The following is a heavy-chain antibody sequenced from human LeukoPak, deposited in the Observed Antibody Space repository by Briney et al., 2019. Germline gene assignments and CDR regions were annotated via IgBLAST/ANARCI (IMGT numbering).Heavy chain of an antibody. V-gene: IGHV1-18*01. J-gene: IGHJ4*02. CDR2: ISAYNGNT. D-gene: IGHD1-14*01. CDR1: GYTFTSYG. CDR3: ANQADPTHDFDY. Sequence: ASVKVSCKASGYTFTSYGISWVRQAPGQGLEWMGWISAYNGNTNYAQKFQGRVTMTEDTSTDTAYMELSSLRSEDTAVYYCANQADPTHDFDYWGQGTLVTVSS.